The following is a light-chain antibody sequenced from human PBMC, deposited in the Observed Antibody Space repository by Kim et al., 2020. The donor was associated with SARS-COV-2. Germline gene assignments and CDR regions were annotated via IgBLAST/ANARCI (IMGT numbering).Light chain of an antibody. CDR3: QQDSKWPWIT. CDR1: RSVGTY. V-gene: IGKV3-11*01. CDR2: DAS. J-gene: IGKJ5*01. Sequence: EIVLTQSPATLSLSPGQRATLSCRASRSVGTYLAWYQQKAGQPPRLLIYDASNRATGIPARFSGSGSGTDFTLTISSLDPEDFAVYYCQQDSKWPWITFGQRARLEIK.